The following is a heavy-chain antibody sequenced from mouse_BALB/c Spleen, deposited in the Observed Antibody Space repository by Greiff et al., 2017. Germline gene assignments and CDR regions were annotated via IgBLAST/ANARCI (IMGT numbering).Heavy chain of an antibody. V-gene: IGHV5-17*02. CDR2: ISSGSSTI. Sequence: SGGGLVQPGGSRKLSCAASGFTFSSFGMHWVRQAPEKGLEWVAYISSGSSTIYYADTVKGRFTISRDNPKNTLFLQMTSLRSEDTAMYYCARDSLITTVVEGYFDYWGQGTTLTVSS. D-gene: IGHD1-1*01. CDR1: GFTFSSFG. J-gene: IGHJ2*01. CDR3: ARDSLITTVVEGYFDY.